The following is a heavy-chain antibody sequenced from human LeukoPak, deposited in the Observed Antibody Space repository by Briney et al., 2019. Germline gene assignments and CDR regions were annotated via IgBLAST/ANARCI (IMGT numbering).Heavy chain of an antibody. CDR2: INTDWRSA. CDR3: ARYCSNTSCYNS. J-gene: IGHJ4*02. V-gene: IGHV3-74*01. D-gene: IGHD2-2*02. Sequence: GGSLTLSYAASGFTFSSYLMHGVRQAPGKGLVGVSQINTDWRSANYADSVKGRFTISRDNAKNTLYLEMNSLSGEDTAVYYCARYCSNTSCYNSWGQGPLVTVSS. CDR1: GFTFSSYL.